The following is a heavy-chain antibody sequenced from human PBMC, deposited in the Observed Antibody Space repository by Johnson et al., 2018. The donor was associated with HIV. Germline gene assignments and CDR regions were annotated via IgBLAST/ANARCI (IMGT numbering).Heavy chain of an antibody. V-gene: IGHV3-13*01. CDR1: GFTFSSYD. CDR3: AKEYYYDSSGFPDAFDI. Sequence: MLLVESGGGLVQPGGSLRLSCAASGFTFSSYDMHWVRQPTGKGLEWVSEIGTNIYYADSVQGRFTISRDNAKKSLFLQMNSLRAEDTAVYYCAKEYYYDSSGFPDAFDIWGQGTMVTVSS. J-gene: IGHJ3*02. D-gene: IGHD3-22*01. CDR2: IGTNI.